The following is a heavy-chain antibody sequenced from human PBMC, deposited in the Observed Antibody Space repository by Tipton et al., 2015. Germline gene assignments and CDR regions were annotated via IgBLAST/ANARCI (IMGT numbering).Heavy chain of an antibody. CDR1: GFTFSSYW. CDR2: IKQDGSEK. D-gene: IGHD3-3*01. V-gene: IGHV3-7*03. Sequence: RLSCAASGFTFSSYWMSWVRQAPGKGLEWVANIKQDGSEKYYVDSVKGRFTISRDNAKNSLYLQMNSLRAEDTAVYYCARDILNDFCSGWPEEYWGQGTLVTVSS. J-gene: IGHJ4*02. CDR3: ARDILNDFCSGWPEEY.